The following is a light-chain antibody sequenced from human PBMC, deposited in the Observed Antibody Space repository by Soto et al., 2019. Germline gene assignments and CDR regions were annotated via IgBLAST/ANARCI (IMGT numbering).Light chain of an antibody. CDR3: QSYDSSLSGSSV. Sequence: QSVLTQPASVSGSPGQSITISCTGTSSDLAIYNYVSWYQQQPGKAPKLMIYQVTNRPSGVSNRFSGSRSGTSASLAITGLQAEDDGDYYCQSYDSSLSGSSVFGTGTKVTVL. CDR2: QVT. V-gene: IGLV2-14*01. CDR1: SSDLAIYNY. J-gene: IGLJ1*01.